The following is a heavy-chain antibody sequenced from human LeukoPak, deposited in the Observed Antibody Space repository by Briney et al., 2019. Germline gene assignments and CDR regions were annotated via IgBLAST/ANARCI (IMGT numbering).Heavy chain of an antibody. J-gene: IGHJ4*02. Sequence: GGSLRLSCAASGFTFSSYSMNWVRQAPGKGLEWVSYIGGGSTAIYYADSVKGRFTISRDNAKNSLYPQMNSLRDEDTAVYYCARVAVTTDYWGRGTLVTVSS. D-gene: IGHD4-17*01. CDR3: ARVAVTTDY. V-gene: IGHV3-48*02. CDR2: IGGGSTAI. CDR1: GFTFSSYS.